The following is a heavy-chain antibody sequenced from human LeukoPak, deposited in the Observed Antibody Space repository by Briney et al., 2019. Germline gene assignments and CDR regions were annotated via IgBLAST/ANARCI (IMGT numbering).Heavy chain of an antibody. Sequence: GGSLRLSCAASGFTFSTYSMNWVRQAPGKGLEWFSYISSGSGTIYYADSVKGRFTISRDNAKNSLYLQMNSLRAGDTAVYYCARGSGTYSLGFDYWGQGTLVTVSS. D-gene: IGHD1-26*01. J-gene: IGHJ4*02. CDR3: ARGSGTYSLGFDY. V-gene: IGHV3-48*01. CDR1: GFTFSTYS. CDR2: ISSGSGTI.